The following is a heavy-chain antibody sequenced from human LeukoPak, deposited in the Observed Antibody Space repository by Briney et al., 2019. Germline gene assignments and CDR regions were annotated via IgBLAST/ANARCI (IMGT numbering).Heavy chain of an antibody. CDR3: AKDLTGLRLGELLGEFDY. D-gene: IGHD3-16*01. Sequence: PGGSLRLSCAASGFTFSSYGMHWVRQAPGKGLEWVAVISYDGSNKYCADSVKGRFTLSRDNSKNTLYLQMNSLRAEDTAVYYCAKDLTGLRLGELLGEFDYWGQGTLVTVSS. J-gene: IGHJ4*02. CDR1: GFTFSSYG. V-gene: IGHV3-30*18. CDR2: ISYDGSNK.